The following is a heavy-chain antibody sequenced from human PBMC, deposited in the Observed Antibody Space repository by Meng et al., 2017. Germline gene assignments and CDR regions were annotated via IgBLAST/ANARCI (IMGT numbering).Heavy chain of an antibody. V-gene: IGHV1-2*06. Sequence: VPVVAAGAEGSTPGTSVKVSCKASGYTFTGYYMHWVRQAPGQGLEWMGRINPNSGGTNYAQKFQGRVTMTRDTSISTAYMELSRLRSDDTAVYYCARGDYYDSSGYYSFWYFQHWGQGTLVTVSS. CDR2: INPNSGGT. CDR1: GYTFTGYY. D-gene: IGHD3-22*01. J-gene: IGHJ1*01. CDR3: ARGDYYDSSGYYSFWYFQH.